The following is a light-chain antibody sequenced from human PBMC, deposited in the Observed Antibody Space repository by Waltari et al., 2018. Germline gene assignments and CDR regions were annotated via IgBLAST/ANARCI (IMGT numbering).Light chain of an antibody. CDR2: GVN. Sequence: QSALTQPASVSGSPGQSITISCTGTSRDIGLYNCVSWYQLHPGEAPTLILYGVNSRPSGVSNRFSGSKSGNTASLTIPGRQGDDEADYFCASCTDTIPPVVFGGGTKLTVL. J-gene: IGLJ2*01. CDR3: ASCTDTIPPVV. CDR1: SRDIGLYNC. V-gene: IGLV2-14*01.